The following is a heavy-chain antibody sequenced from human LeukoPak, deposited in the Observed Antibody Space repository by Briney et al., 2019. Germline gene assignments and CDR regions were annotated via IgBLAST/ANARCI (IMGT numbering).Heavy chain of an antibody. CDR2: ISYDGSNK. J-gene: IGHJ4*02. CDR1: RFTFSSYA. Sequence: PGGSLRLSCAASRFTFSSYAMHWVRQAPGKGLEWVAVISYDGSNKYYADSVKGRFTISRDNSKNTLYLQMNSLRAEDTAVYYCARTNSGYDPRGHFDYWGQGTLVTVSS. D-gene: IGHD5-12*01. V-gene: IGHV3-30-3*01. CDR3: ARTNSGYDPRGHFDY.